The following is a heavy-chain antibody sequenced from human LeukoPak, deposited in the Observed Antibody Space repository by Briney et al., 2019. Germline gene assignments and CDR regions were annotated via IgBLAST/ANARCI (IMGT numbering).Heavy chain of an antibody. J-gene: IGHJ5*02. D-gene: IGHD6-19*01. V-gene: IGHV4-34*01. Sequence: SETLSLTCAVYGGSFSGYYWSWIRQPPGKGLEWIGEINHSGSTNHNPSLKSRVTISVDTSKNQFSLKLSSVTAADTAVYYCARGGGIAVAGTLGWYNWFDPWGQGTLVTVSS. CDR3: ARGGGIAVAGTLGWYNWFDP. CDR1: GGSFSGYY. CDR2: INHSGST.